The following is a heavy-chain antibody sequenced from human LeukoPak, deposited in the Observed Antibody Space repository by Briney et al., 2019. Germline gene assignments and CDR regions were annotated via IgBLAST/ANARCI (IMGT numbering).Heavy chain of an antibody. V-gene: IGHV4-59*01. D-gene: IGHD6-25*01. CDR3: ARAKTGYASGLDI. J-gene: IGHJ3*02. CDR2: ISYSGST. Sequence: SETLSLTCTVSGVSINNYYWSWIRQPPGKGLEWNGYISYSGSTNYNPSLKSRVTISVDTSKNQFSLKLSSVTAADTAVYYCARAKTGYASGLDIWGQGTMVTVSS. CDR1: GVSINNYY.